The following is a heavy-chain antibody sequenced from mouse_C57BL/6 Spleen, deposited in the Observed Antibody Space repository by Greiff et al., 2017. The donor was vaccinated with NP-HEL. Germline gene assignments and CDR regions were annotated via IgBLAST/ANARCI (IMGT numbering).Heavy chain of an antibody. D-gene: IGHD1-1*01. J-gene: IGHJ2*01. V-gene: IGHV5-16*01. CDR3: ARAYGSSLFDY. Sequence: EVQRVESEGGLVQPGSSMKLSCTASGFTFSDYYMAWVRQVPEKGLEWVANINYDGSSTYYLDSLKSRFIISRDNAKNILYLQMSSLKSEDTATYYCARAYGSSLFDYWGQGTTLTVSS. CDR1: GFTFSDYY. CDR2: INYDGSST.